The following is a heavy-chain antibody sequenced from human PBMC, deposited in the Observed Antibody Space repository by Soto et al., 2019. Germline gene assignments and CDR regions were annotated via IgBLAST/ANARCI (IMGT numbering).Heavy chain of an antibody. V-gene: IGHV3-33*01. J-gene: IGHJ4*02. D-gene: IGHD6-19*01. CDR2: IWYDGSNK. Sequence: GGSLRLSCAASGFTFSSYGMHWVRQAPGKGLEWVAVIWYDGSNKYYADSVKGRFTISRDNSKNTLYLQMNSLRAEDTAVYYCARDPYSSGWYSSGYYFDYSGQGTLVTVSS. CDR3: ARDPYSSGWYSSGYYFDY. CDR1: GFTFSSYG.